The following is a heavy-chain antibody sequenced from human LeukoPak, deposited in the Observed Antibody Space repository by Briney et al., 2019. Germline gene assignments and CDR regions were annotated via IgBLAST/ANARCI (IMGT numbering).Heavy chain of an antibody. J-gene: IGHJ1*01. V-gene: IGHV4-59*01. Sequence: SETLSLTCTVSGASISSYYWSWIRQPPGKGLEWIGYISSSGSTSYNTSLKSRVTISVDTSKNQFSLKLSSVTAADTAVYYCARVGRGDHTWGSYSCDHWGQGTLVSVSS. CDR2: ISSSGST. CDR1: GASISSYY. D-gene: IGHD3-16*01. CDR3: ARVGRGDHTWGSYSCDH.